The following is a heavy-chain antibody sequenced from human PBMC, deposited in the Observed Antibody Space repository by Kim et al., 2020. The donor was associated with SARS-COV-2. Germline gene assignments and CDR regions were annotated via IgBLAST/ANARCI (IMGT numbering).Heavy chain of an antibody. Sequence: DSVKGRFTISRDNSKKTVYLQMNSLRAEDTAVYYCAKLNGAYRVTYYFDYWGQGTLVTVSS. CDR3: AKLNGAYRVTYYFDY. V-gene: IGHV3-23*01. D-gene: IGHD5-18*01. J-gene: IGHJ4*02.